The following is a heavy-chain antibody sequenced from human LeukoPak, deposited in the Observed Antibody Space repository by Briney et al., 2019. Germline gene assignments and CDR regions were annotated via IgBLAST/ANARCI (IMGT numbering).Heavy chain of an antibody. J-gene: IGHJ4*02. CDR2: INHSGST. V-gene: IGHV4-34*01. Sequence: SETLSLTCAVYGGSFSGYYWSWIRQPPGKGLEWIGEINHSGSTNYNPSLKSRVTISVDTSENQFSLKLSSVTAADTAVYYCARGPRFRGFDYWGQGTLVTVSS. D-gene: IGHD2-21*01. CDR3: ARGPRFRGFDY. CDR1: GGSFSGYY.